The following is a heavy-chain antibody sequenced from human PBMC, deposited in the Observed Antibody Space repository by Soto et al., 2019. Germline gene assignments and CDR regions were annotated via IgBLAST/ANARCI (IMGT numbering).Heavy chain of an antibody. CDR2: IYYSGNT. CDR1: GGSISSYY. Sequence: PSETLSLTCTVSGGSISSYYWSWIRQPPGKGLEWIRYIYYSGNTHYNPSLKSRLTISADTSKNQFPLNLSSVTAADTAVYYCARDRLMATAGTARHYFGLDVWGQGTTVTVSS. J-gene: IGHJ6*02. V-gene: IGHV4-59*12. D-gene: IGHD5-18*01. CDR3: ARDRLMATAGTARHYFGLDV.